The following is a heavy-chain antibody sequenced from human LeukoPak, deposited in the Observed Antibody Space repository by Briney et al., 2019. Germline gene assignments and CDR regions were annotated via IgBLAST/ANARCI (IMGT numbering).Heavy chain of an antibody. J-gene: IGHJ4*02. CDR2: IYSAGGI. CDR3: ASGGLGTRKYYSDPFHY. V-gene: IGHV3-53*01. D-gene: IGHD3-10*01. Sequence: GGSLRLSRAASGFTVSSNYIGWVRQAPGKGLEWVSIIYSAGGIYYADSVRGRFTISRDNSKNTVGLQMNSLTVEDTAVYYCASGGLGTRKYYSDPFHYWGQGTLVTVSS. CDR1: GFTVSSNY.